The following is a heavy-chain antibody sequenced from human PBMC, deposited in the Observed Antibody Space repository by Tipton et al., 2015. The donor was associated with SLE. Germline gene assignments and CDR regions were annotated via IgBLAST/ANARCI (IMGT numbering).Heavy chain of an antibody. CDR1: GFTFSDYY. CDR3: ARDPHPLTGYYPDFDY. J-gene: IGHJ4*02. V-gene: IGHV3-11*04. D-gene: IGHD3-9*01. Sequence: SLRLSCAASGFTFSDYYMNWIRQAPGKGLEWVSYISITGSTTYYADSVRGRFTISRDNAKNSLYLQMNSLRAEDTAVYYCARDPHPLTGYYPDFDYWGQGTLVTVSS. CDR2: ISITGSTT.